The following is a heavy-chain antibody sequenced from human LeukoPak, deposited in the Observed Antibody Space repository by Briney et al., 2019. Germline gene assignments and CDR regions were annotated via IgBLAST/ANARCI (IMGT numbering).Heavy chain of an antibody. V-gene: IGHV1-69*04. CDR2: IIPILGIA. CDR3: ARDPPPDAFDI. CDR1: GGTFSSYA. Sequence: SVKVSCKASGGTFSSYAISWVRQAPGQGLEWMGRIIPILGIANYAQKFQGRVTITADKSTSTAYMELSSLRSEDTAVYYCARDPPPDAFDIWGRGTMVTVSS. J-gene: IGHJ3*02.